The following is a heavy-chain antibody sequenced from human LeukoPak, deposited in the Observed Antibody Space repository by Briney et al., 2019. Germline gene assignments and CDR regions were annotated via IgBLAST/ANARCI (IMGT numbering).Heavy chain of an antibody. CDR3: ARAGVVVPAAIGNWFDP. CDR2: IYYSGST. D-gene: IGHD2-2*01. CDR1: GGSISSYY. V-gene: IGHV4-59*12. Sequence: SETLSLTCTVSGGSISSYYWSWIRQPPGKGLEWIGYIYYSGSTNYNPSLKSRVTISVDTSKNQFSLKLSSVTAADTAVYYCARAGVVVPAAIGNWFDPWGQGTLVTVSS. J-gene: IGHJ5*02.